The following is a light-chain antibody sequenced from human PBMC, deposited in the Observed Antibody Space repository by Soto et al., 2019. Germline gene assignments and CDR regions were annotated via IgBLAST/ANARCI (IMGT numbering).Light chain of an antibody. CDR3: QQYGHWPIT. J-gene: IGKJ4*01. Sequence: EIVVTQSPATLSVSPGERATLSCRASQSVGNNFAWYQQKPGQAPRLLIFATSTRETGVPARVSGSGSGTEFTPNIGSLQFEDFAVYYCQQYGHWPITVGAGAKVEIE. CDR1: QSVGNN. CDR2: ATS. V-gene: IGKV3-15*01.